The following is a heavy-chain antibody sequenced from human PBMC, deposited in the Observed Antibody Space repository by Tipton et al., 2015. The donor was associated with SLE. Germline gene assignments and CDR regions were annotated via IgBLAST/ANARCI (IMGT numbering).Heavy chain of an antibody. CDR2: IYYSGST. Sequence: TLSLTCTVSGGSISSSHYWSWIRQPPGKGLEWIGYIYYSGSTNYNPSLKSRVTISVDTSKNQFSLKLSSVTAADTAVYYCARAHSSGWPRDYYYYGMDVWGQGTTVTVSS. CDR1: GGSISSSHY. CDR3: ARAHSSGWPRDYYYYGMDV. J-gene: IGHJ6*02. D-gene: IGHD6-19*01. V-gene: IGHV4-59*11.